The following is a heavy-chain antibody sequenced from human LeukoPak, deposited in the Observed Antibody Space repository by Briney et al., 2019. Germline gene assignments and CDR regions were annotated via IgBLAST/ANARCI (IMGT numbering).Heavy chain of an antibody. V-gene: IGHV3-23*01. CDR2: ISGSGGST. D-gene: IGHD6-19*01. J-gene: IGHJ4*02. CDR3: AKGGQWLVRSEFDY. CDR1: GFTVSSNY. Sequence: GGSLRLSCAASGFTVSSNYMSWVRQAPGKGLEWVSAISGSGGSTYYADSVKGRFTISRDNSKNTLYLQMNSLRAEDTAVYYCAKGGQWLVRSEFDYWGQGTLVTVSS.